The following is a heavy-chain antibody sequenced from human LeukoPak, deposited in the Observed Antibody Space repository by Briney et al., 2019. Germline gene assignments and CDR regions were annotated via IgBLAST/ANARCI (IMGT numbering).Heavy chain of an antibody. CDR2: MKQDGNEE. J-gene: IGHJ4*02. CDR3: ARGTLKAAATDFDY. V-gene: IGHV3-7*05. D-gene: IGHD6-13*01. Sequence: GGSLRLSCAVSGFTFSTYWMSWVRQAPGKGLEWVANMKQDGNEEYYVDSVKGRFTISRDNAKNSLYLQMNSLRAEDTALYYCARGTLKAAATDFDYWGQGTLVTVSS. CDR1: GFTFSTYW.